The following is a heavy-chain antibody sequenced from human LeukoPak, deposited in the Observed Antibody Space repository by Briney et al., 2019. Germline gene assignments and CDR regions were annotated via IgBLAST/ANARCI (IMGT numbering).Heavy chain of an antibody. V-gene: IGHV1-2*02. J-gene: IGHJ4*02. D-gene: IGHD2-15*01. CDR2: INPRDGGT. CDR3: AREGNGLLSKDLDC. Sequence: ASVKVPCKGSGYTFTDYYLHWVRQAPGQGLEWVGYINPRDGGTSSPQNFRGRVTMTTDASSSTAYMELSRLTSDDTAIYYCAREGNGLLSKDLDCWGQGTLVTVSS. CDR1: GYTFTDYY.